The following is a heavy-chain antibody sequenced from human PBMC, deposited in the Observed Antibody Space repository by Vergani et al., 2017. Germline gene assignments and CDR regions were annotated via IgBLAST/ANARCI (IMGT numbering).Heavy chain of an antibody. CDR3: AKGWAFDI. Sequence: EVQLLESGGGLVQPGGSLRLSCTPSGFTFSTYAMSWVRQAPGKGLEWVSTISGGGDNTYYADSVKGRFTISRDNSKNTLYLQMNNLTAEDTALYYCAKGWAFDIWGQGTMVTVSS. D-gene: IGHD6-13*01. V-gene: IGHV3-23*01. CDR2: ISGGGDNT. CDR1: GFTFSTYA. J-gene: IGHJ3*02.